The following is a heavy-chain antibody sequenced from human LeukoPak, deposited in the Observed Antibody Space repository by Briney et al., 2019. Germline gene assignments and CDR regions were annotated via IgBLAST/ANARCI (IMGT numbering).Heavy chain of an antibody. D-gene: IGHD3-3*01. J-gene: IGHJ6*03. V-gene: IGHV4-4*09. CDR1: GGSINSYY. CDR2: IYSTGNT. Sequence: SETLSLTCAVSGGSINSYYWSWIRQPPGKGLEWVGYIYSTGNTNYNPSLKGRVTISLDTSKNQFSLNLSSVTAADTAVYYCAKHDTVFGAAHFYMDVWGKGTTVTVSS. CDR3: AKHDTVFGAAHFYMDV.